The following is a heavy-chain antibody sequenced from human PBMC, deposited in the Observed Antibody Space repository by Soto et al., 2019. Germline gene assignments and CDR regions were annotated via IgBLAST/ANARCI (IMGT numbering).Heavy chain of an antibody. V-gene: IGHV4-59*01. Sequence: PSETLSLTCTVSGCSISSYYLSWIRQPPGKGLEWIGYIYYSGSTNYNPSLKSRGTITVDTSKYQFTLKLSSVTAADMAVYYCARHYSCSLKWFDPWGQGTLVTVSS. J-gene: IGHJ5*02. CDR2: IYYSGST. CDR3: ARHYSCSLKWFDP. CDR1: GCSISSYY. D-gene: IGHD6-13*01.